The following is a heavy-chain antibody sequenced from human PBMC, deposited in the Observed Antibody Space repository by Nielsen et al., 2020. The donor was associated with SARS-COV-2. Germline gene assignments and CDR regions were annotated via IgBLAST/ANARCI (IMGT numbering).Heavy chain of an antibody. CDR2: INHSGST. V-gene: IGHV4-34*01. CDR1: GGSFSGYY. D-gene: IGHD6-13*01. J-gene: IGHJ6*03. Sequence: SEILSLTCAVYGGSFSGYYWSWIRQPPGKGLEWIGEINHSGSTNYNPSLKSRVTISVDTSKNQFSLKLSSVTAADTAVYYCARVENRIAAAGTGYYYYMDVWGKGTTVTVSS. CDR3: ARVENRIAAAGTGYYYYMDV.